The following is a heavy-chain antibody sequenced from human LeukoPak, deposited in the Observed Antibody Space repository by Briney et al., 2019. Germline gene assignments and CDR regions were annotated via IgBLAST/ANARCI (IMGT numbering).Heavy chain of an antibody. Sequence: VASVKVSCKASGYTFTSYGISWVRQAPGQGLEWMGWISAYNGNTNYAQKLQGRVTMTTDASTTTASMELRSLRSDDTAVYYCARDFLQFDSSEKYYEDTFDVWGQGTMVTVSS. CDR1: GYTFTSYG. CDR2: ISAYNGNT. V-gene: IGHV1-18*01. J-gene: IGHJ3*01. D-gene: IGHD3-22*01. CDR3: ARDFLQFDSSEKYYEDTFDV.